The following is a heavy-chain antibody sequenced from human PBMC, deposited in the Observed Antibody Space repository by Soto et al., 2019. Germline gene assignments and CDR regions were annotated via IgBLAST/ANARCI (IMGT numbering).Heavy chain of an antibody. V-gene: IGHV3-48*03. Sequence: GGSLRLSCAASGFNISSYEMNWVRQALGKGLEWVSYISIRGRTIYYADSVKGRFTISRDNAKNSLYLQMNSLRAEDTAVYYCARGGRYCTNCVCYRDWVAFDIWGQGTMVTVSS. D-gene: IGHD2-8*01. CDR1: GFNISSYE. J-gene: IGHJ3*02. CDR3: ARGGRYCTNCVCYRDWVAFDI. CDR2: ISIRGRTI.